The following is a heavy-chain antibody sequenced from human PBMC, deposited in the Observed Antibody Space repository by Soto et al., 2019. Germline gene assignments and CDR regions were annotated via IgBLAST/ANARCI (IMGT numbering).Heavy chain of an antibody. D-gene: IGHD6-6*01. J-gene: IGHJ4*02. V-gene: IGHV4-39*01. Sequence: QLQLQESGPGLVKPSETLSLTCTVSGGSISSSSYYWGWIRQPPGKGLEWIGSIYYSGSTYYNPSLKSRVTISVDTSKNQFSLKLSSVTAADTAVYYCRIEYSSSSYDYWGQGTLVTVSS. CDR2: IYYSGST. CDR3: RIEYSSSSYDY. CDR1: GGSISSSSYY.